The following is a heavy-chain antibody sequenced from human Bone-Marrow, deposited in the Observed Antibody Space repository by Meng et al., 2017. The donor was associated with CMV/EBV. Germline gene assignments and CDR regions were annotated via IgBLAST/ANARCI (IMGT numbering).Heavy chain of an antibody. V-gene: IGHV3-30*02. Sequence: GESLKISCAASGFTFRSYGMRWVRQAPGKGLEWVAFILYDESNKYYGDSVKGRFTIFRDNAYNTLFLQMDSLRAEDTAVYYCAKDRWPIRHWGQGTLVTVSS. CDR3: AKDRWPIRH. CDR1: GFTFRSYG. CDR2: ILYDESNK. D-gene: IGHD3-3*02. J-gene: IGHJ4*02.